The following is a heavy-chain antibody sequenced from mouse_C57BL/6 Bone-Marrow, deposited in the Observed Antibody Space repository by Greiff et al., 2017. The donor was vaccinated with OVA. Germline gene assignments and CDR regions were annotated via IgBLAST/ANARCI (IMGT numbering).Heavy chain of an antibody. CDR3: AGSPYFDY. V-gene: IGHV1-42*01. Sequence: VQLKESGPELVKPGASVKISCKASGYSFTGYYMNWVKQSPEKSLEWIGEINPSTGGTTYNQKFKAKATLTVDKSSSTAYMQLKSLTSEDSAVYYCAGSPYFDYWGQGTTLTVSS. J-gene: IGHJ2*01. CDR1: GYSFTGYY. CDR2: INPSTGGT.